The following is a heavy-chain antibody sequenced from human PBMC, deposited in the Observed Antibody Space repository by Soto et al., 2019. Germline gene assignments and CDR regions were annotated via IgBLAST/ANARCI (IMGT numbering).Heavy chain of an antibody. CDR2: VYSGGAT. CDR3: ARVPGRI. D-gene: IGHD3-10*01. Sequence: QLVETGGGLIQPGTSLTLSCAASGFSVSRNYMTWVRQAPGKGLEWVSFVYSGGATFYADSVKGRFILSRDDSQNTMYLQMNNLSAEDTAVYYCARVPGRIWGRGTLVTVAS. CDR1: GFSVSRNY. J-gene: IGHJ4*02. V-gene: IGHV3-53*02.